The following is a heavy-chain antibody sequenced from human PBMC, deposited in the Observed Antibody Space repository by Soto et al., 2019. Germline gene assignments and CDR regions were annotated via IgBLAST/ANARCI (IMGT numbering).Heavy chain of an antibody. CDR1: GYYDSGPSY. D-gene: IGHD6-19*01. CDR3: AGARVMVVAGSTFDY. V-gene: IGHV4-38-2*02. Sequence: SETLSLTCTVSGYYDSGPSYWGWIRQSLGKGPEWIASIYHGVTTFYNPSLKSRISISIDSSNNQFSLRLGSVTGADTAVYYWAGARVMVVAGSTFDYGGHGILVTVSS. J-gene: IGHJ4*01. CDR2: IYHGVTT.